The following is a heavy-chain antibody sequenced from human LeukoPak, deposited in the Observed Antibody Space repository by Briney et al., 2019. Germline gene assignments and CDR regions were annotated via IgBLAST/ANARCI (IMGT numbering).Heavy chain of an antibody. CDR2: IYYSGST. CDR1: GGSISSYY. Sequence: SETLSLTCTVSGGSISSYYWSWIRQPPGKGLEWIGHIYYSGSTNYNPSLKSPVTISIETSKNQFSLKLSSVTAADTAVYYCASTGVVAARPPDYWGQGTLVTVSS. V-gene: IGHV4-59*12. D-gene: IGHD6-6*01. J-gene: IGHJ4*02. CDR3: ASTGVVAARPPDY.